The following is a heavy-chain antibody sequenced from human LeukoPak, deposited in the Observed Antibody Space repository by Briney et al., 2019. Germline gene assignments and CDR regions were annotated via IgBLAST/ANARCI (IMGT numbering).Heavy chain of an antibody. V-gene: IGHV4-59*08. Sequence: PSETLSLTCTVPGGSISSYYWSWIRQPPGKGLEWIGYIYYSGSTNYNPSLKSRVTISVDTSKNQFSLKLSSVTAADTAVYYCARVRSSTLYAFDIWGQGTMVTVSS. CDR3: ARVRSSTLYAFDI. CDR2: IYYSGST. D-gene: IGHD6-13*01. J-gene: IGHJ3*02. CDR1: GGSISSYY.